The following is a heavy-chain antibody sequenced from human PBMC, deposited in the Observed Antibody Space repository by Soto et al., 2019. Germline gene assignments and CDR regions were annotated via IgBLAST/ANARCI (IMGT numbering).Heavy chain of an antibody. D-gene: IGHD6-13*01. CDR1: GFTFSSYS. CDR3: ARDRGVAAAGPMDV. CDR2: ISSSSSYI. Sequence: GGSLRLSCAASGFTFSSYSMNWVRQAPGKGLEWVSSISSSSSYIYYADSVKGRFTISRDNAKNSLYLQMNSLRAEDTAVYYCARDRGVAAAGPMDVWGKGTTVTVSS. J-gene: IGHJ6*04. V-gene: IGHV3-21*01.